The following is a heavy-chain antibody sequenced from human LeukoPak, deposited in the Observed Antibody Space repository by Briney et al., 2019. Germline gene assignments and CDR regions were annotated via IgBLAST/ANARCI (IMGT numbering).Heavy chain of an antibody. CDR1: VFTFSSYS. D-gene: IGHD2-2*01. V-gene: IGHV3-48*01. CDR3: ARDHYIVVGPHHEPNAFDL. J-gene: IGHJ3*01. CDR2: ISSSSSTI. Sequence: GGTLRLSCAASVFTFSSYSMNWVREAPGKGLEWVSYISSSSSTIYYADSAKGRFTISRDNAKNSFYLHMNSLRAEDTAVYYCARDHYIVVGPHHEPNAFDLWGQGTMVTVSS.